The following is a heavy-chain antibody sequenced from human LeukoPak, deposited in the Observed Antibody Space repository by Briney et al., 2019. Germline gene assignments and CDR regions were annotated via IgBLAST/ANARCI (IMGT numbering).Heavy chain of an antibody. D-gene: IGHD1-26*01. V-gene: IGHV3-NL1*01. CDR3: AREGTWSYYYDY. J-gene: IGHJ4*02. CDR2: IYSGGST. CDR1: GFTFSSYG. Sequence: GGSLRLSCAASGFTFSSYGMHWVRQAPGKGLEWVSVIYSGGSTYYADSVKGRFTISRDNSKNTLYLQMNSLRAEDTAVYYCAREGTWSYYYDYWGQGTLVTVSS.